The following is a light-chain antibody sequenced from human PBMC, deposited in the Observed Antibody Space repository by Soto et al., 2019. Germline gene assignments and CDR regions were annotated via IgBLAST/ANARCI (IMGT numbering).Light chain of an antibody. J-gene: IGKJ1*01. V-gene: IGKV1-5*01. CDR3: QQYNSRT. CDR2: DAS. CDR1: QSISSW. Sequence: DIQMTQSPSTLSASVGDRVTITCRASQSISSWLAWYQQKPGKAPKLLIYDASSLESGVPSRFSGSGSGTEFTLTISSLQPDDLATYYCQQYNSRTLGQGTKVDIK.